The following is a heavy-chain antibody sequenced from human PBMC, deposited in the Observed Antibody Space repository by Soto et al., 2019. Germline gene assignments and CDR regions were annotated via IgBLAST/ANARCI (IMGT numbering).Heavy chain of an antibody. D-gene: IGHD1-26*01. J-gene: IGHJ4*02. Sequence: QVQLVQSRAEVKKPGASVKVSCKASRYTFTIYGISWVRQAPRQGLEWMGWISTSNGNTNYAQKLQGGVTMTTDTSTSTAYMELRSLRSDDTAVYYCARDRGSYALDYWGQGTLVTVSS. CDR2: ISTSNGNT. CDR1: RYTFTIYG. V-gene: IGHV1-18*01. CDR3: ARDRGSYALDY.